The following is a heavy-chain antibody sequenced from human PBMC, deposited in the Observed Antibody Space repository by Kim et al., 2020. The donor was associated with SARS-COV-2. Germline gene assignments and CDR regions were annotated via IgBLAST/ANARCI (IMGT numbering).Heavy chain of an antibody. Sequence: ASVKVSCKASGYTFTNYAMHWVRQAPGQRLEWMGWINAGNGYTRYSDSFQGRVTITRDTSASTAYMELSSLRSEDTAVYYCAPSHVGSVSYFDYWGQGTLVTVSS. CDR2: INAGNGYT. V-gene: IGHV1-3*01. CDR1: GYTFTNYA. J-gene: IGHJ4*02. CDR3: APSHVGSVSYFDY. D-gene: IGHD2-15*01.